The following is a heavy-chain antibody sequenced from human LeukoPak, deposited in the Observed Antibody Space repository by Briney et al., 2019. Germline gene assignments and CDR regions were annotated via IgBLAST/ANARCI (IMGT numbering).Heavy chain of an antibody. J-gene: IGHJ4*02. CDR2: VHLDGRT. V-gene: IGHV4-4*02. Sequence: SETLSLTCGVSGGSVTSTNWWTWVRQPQGKGLEWIGEVHLDGRTNYNPSLKSRLTMSVDLSENHISLKLTSVTAADTAVYYCAREGGFFRPLDYSGQGTLVTVSS. CDR1: GGSVTSTNW. D-gene: IGHD3-3*01. CDR3: AREGGFFRPLDY.